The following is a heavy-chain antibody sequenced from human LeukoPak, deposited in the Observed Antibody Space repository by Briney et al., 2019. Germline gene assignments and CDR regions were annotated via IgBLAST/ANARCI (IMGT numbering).Heavy chain of an antibody. J-gene: IGHJ4*02. Sequence: SETLSLTCTVSGGSISSYYWSWIRQPPGKGLEWIGYIYYSGSTNYYPSLKSRVTISVDTSKNQFSLKLSSVTAADTAVYYCARDNYYDSSGYYSPFDYWGQGTLVTVSS. V-gene: IGHV4-59*01. CDR2: IYYSGST. CDR3: ARDNYYDSSGYYSPFDY. CDR1: GGSISSYY. D-gene: IGHD3-22*01.